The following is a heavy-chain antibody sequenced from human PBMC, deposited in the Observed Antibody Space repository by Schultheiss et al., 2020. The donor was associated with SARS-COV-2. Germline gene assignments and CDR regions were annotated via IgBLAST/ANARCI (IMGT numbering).Heavy chain of an antibody. CDR2: IYYSGTT. J-gene: IGHJ4*02. Sequence: SETLSLTCAVSGGSISRTHYWSWIRQPPGEGLEWIGYIYYSGTTNYNPSLKSRVTISVDTSKNQFSLNLSSVTASDTAVYYCARHVYYSNYAFDYWGQGTLVTVSS. CDR1: GGSISRTHY. CDR3: ARHVYYSNYAFDY. V-gene: IGHV4-59*08. D-gene: IGHD4-11*01.